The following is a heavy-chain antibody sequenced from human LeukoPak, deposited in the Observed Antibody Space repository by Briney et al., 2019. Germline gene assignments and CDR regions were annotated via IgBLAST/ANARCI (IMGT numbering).Heavy chain of an antibody. CDR1: GFTFNNYG. V-gene: IGHV3-33*01. Sequence: PGGSLRLSCAASGFTFNNYGMHWVRQAPGKGLEWVAVIWYDGSNKYYADSVKGRFTISRDNSKNTLYLQMNSLRAEDTAVYYCASLPVGYWGQGTLVTVSS. CDR2: IWYDGSNK. J-gene: IGHJ4*02. CDR3: ASLPVGY.